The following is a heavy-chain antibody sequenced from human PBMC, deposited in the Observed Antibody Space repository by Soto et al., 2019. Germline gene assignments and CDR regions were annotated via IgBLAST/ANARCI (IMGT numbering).Heavy chain of an antibody. CDR2: VDYSGST. D-gene: IGHD7-27*01. CDR1: GGSISPYY. V-gene: IGHV4-59*08. J-gene: IGHJ4*02. Sequence: QVQLQESGPGLVKPSETLSLTCTVSGGSISPYYWSWVRQSPGRGLEWIGYVDYSGSTDYNPALKSRVTISVDTSKNQFSLKLTSVTAADTAVYYCARHAWAIATYHFDYWGQGTLVTVSS. CDR3: ARHAWAIATYHFDY.